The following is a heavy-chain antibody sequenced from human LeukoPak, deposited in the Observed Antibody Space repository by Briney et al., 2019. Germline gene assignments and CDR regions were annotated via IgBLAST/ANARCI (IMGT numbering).Heavy chain of an antibody. J-gene: IGHJ2*01. CDR3: ARHHLPPVANCYFDL. CDR1: GYSISSGYY. Sequence: PSETLSLTCAVSGYSISSGYYWGWIRQPPGKGLEWIGSIYHSGSTYYNPSLKSRVTISVDTSKNHFSPKLSSVTAADTAVYYCARHHLPPVANCYFDLWGRGTLVTVSS. V-gene: IGHV4-38-2*01. D-gene: IGHD1-14*01. CDR2: IYHSGST.